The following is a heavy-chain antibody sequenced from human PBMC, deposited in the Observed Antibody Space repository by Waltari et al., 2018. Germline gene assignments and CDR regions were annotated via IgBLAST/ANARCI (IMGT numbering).Heavy chain of an antibody. J-gene: IGHJ2*01. Sequence: EVQLVESGGGLVQPGGSLRPSCAASGFTFTSHWMSCVRQPPGKGLGWVANIKQDGSEKYYVDSVKGRFTISRDNAKNSLYLQMNSLRAEDTAVYYCARDQRITMIVVVTSYWYFDLWGRGTLVTVSS. CDR1: GFTFTSHW. CDR3: ARDQRITMIVVVTSYWYFDL. D-gene: IGHD3-22*01. V-gene: IGHV3-7*01. CDR2: IKQDGSEK.